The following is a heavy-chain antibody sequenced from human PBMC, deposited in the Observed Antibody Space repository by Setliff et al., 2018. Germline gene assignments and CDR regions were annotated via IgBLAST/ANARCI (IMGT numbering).Heavy chain of an antibody. Sequence: ASVKVSCKASGYTFTSYGISWVRQAPGQGLEWMGWISAYNGNTSYAQKLQGRVTMTTDTSTSTAYMELRSLRSDDTAVYYCARVGVYYYDSSGYHRSPYYYYYGMDVWGQGTTVTVSS. J-gene: IGHJ6*02. D-gene: IGHD3-22*01. V-gene: IGHV1-18*01. CDR2: ISAYNGNT. CDR3: ARVGVYYYDSSGYHRSPYYYYYGMDV. CDR1: GYTFTSYG.